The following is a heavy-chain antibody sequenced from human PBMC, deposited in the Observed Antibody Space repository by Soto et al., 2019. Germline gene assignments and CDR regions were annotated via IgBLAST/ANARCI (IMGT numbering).Heavy chain of an antibody. CDR3: ASRDGSAIDY. Sequence: QVQLQESGPGLVKPSETLSLTCPVSGGTISSWYWSWIWQPPGKGLELIGYSYYCGSTNCNPSRNSRVPIAVVTSQNQCSLKLSSVTAAYTDVYYFASRDGSAIDYWGQGTLVIVSS. CDR2: SYYCGST. D-gene: IGHD1-26*01. J-gene: IGHJ4*02. CDR1: GGTISSWY. V-gene: IGHV4-59*08.